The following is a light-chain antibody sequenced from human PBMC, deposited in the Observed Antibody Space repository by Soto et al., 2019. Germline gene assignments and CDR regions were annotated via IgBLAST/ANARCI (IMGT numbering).Light chain of an antibody. CDR1: QSVSSN. CDR3: QQYNNWPPFT. CDR2: GAS. J-gene: IGKJ3*01. V-gene: IGKV3-15*01. Sequence: EIVMTQSPATLSVSPGERATLSCGASQSVSSNLAWYQQKPGQAPSLLIYGASTRATGIPARFSGSGSGTEFTLTISSLPSEDFAVYYCQQYNNWPPFTVGPGTKVDIK.